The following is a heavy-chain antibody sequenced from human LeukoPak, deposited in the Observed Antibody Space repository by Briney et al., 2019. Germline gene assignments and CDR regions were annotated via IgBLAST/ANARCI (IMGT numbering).Heavy chain of an antibody. CDR1: GFTFSSSW. D-gene: IGHD2-8*01. J-gene: IGHJ4*02. CDR2: IKHDGSTK. Sequence: GGSLRLSCAASGFTFSSSWMAWVRQAPGRGLEWVANIKHDGSTKHSVDSVTGRFTISRDNAKNSLYLQMNSLRAEDTAVYYCARDTDGNLDHWGQGTLVPVSS. CDR3: ARDTDGNLDH. V-gene: IGHV3-7*01.